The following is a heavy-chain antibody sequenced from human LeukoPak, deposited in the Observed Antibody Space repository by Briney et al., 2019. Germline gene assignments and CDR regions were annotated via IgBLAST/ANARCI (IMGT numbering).Heavy chain of an antibody. V-gene: IGHV4-39*07. Sequence: SETLSLTCTVSGGSISSSSYYWGWVRQPPGKGLEWIGSIYYSGSTYYNPSLKSRVTISVDTSNNQFSLKLSSVTAADTAVYYCASRIAVAGAAFDIWGQGTMVTVSS. D-gene: IGHD6-19*01. CDR1: GGSISSSSYY. CDR3: ASRIAVAGAAFDI. J-gene: IGHJ3*02. CDR2: IYYSGST.